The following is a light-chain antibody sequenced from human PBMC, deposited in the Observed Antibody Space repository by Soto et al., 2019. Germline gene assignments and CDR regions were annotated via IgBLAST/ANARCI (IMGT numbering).Light chain of an antibody. V-gene: IGKV3-15*01. Sequence: EIVVTQSPATLSVSPGERATLSCRASQNIGINLAWYQQKPGQAPSLLIYEGSTRATGITTRFSGSGSGTDFTLTISSLQSADFAVYHCQQYNSWPRTFGQGTKVEVK. CDR2: EGS. CDR1: QNIGIN. J-gene: IGKJ1*01. CDR3: QQYNSWPRT.